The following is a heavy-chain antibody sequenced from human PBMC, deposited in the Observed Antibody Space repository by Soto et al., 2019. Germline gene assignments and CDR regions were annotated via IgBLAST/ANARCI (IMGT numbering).Heavy chain of an antibody. CDR1: GGIFSSYT. CDR3: ARVRCSSTSCQTTYGMDV. CDR2: IIPILGIA. V-gene: IGHV1-69*02. J-gene: IGHJ6*02. D-gene: IGHD2-2*01. Sequence: QVQLVQSGAEVKKPGSSVKVSCKASGGIFSSYTISWVRQAPGQGLEWMGRIIPILGIANYAQKFQGRVTITADKSTSTAYMELSSLRSEDTAVYYCARVRCSSTSCQTTYGMDVWGQGTTVTVSS.